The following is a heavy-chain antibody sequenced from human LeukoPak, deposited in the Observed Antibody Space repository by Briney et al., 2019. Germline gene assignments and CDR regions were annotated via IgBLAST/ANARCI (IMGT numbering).Heavy chain of an antibody. V-gene: IGHV4-4*07. CDR2: SYTSGST. J-gene: IGHJ4*02. D-gene: IGHD3-22*01. CDR3: ARDGYYYDSSGYYYGDYFDY. CDR1: GGSISSYY. Sequence: PSETLSLTCTVSGGSISSYYWSWIRQPAGKGLEWIGRSYTSGSTNYNPSLKSRVTMSVDTSKNQFSLKLSSVTAADTAVYYCARDGYYYDSSGYYYGDYFDYWGQGTLVTVSS.